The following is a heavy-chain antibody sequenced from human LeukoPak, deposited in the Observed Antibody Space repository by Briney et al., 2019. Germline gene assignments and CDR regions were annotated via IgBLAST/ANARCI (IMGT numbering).Heavy chain of an antibody. V-gene: IGHV1-2*02. J-gene: IGHJ4*02. Sequence: GASVKVSRKTSGYTFSDYFMHWVRQAPGQGLEWVGWINPKSGGANSAQKFQGRVTMNRDTSISTGYMELSSLRSDDTAIYFCARDRYGDGFAFFDYWGQGTLVTVSS. CDR1: GYTFSDYF. CDR3: ARDRYGDGFAFFDY. D-gene: IGHD5-24*01. CDR2: INPKSGGA.